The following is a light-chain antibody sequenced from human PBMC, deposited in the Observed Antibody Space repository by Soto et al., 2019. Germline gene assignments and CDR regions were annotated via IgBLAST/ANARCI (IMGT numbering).Light chain of an antibody. J-gene: IGKJ2*01. CDR1: QSVSSN. V-gene: IGKV3-15*01. CDR2: GAS. CDR3: HQYNNWPYT. Sequence: EIVMTQSPATLSVSPGERAALSCRASQSVSSNFAWYQQKPGQAPRPLIYGASTRATGIPARFSGSGSGTEFTLTISSLQSEDFAVYCCHQYNNWPYTFGQGTKLEIK.